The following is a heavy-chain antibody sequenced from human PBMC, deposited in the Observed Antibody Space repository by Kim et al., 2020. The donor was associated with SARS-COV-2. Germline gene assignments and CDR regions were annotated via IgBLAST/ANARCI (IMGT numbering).Heavy chain of an antibody. Sequence: SVKVSCKASGGTFSSYAISWVRQAPGQGLEWMGRIIPILGIANYAQKFQGRVTITADKSTSTAYMKLSSLRSEDTAVYYCAREYDREYQLLYDAFDIWG. J-gene: IGHJ3*02. D-gene: IGHD2-2*02. CDR3: AREYDREYQLLYDAFDI. CDR1: GGTFSSYA. CDR2: IIPILGIA. V-gene: IGHV1-69*04.